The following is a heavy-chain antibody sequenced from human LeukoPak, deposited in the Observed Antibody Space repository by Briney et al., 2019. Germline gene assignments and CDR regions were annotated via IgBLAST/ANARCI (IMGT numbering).Heavy chain of an antibody. D-gene: IGHD5-24*01. V-gene: IGHV5-51*01. CDR2: IYPGDSDT. Sequence: GESLKISCEGAGYSFTSYWIGWVRQMPGKGLEWMGIIYPGDSDTRYSPSFQGQVTISADKSISTAYLQWSSLKASDTAMYYCARLRMATRGPYYFDYWGQGTLVTVSS. J-gene: IGHJ4*02. CDR3: ARLRMATRGPYYFDY. CDR1: GYSFTSYW.